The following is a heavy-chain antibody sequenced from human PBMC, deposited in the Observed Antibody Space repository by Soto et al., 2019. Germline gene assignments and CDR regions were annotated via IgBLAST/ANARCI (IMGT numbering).Heavy chain of an antibody. CDR1: GGYISSSDYC. J-gene: IGHJ4*02. V-gene: IGHV4-39*07. CDR2: MYYSGST. CDR3: ARRSGSYFSTIFEY. Sequence: SQTLPLPCTVSGGYISSSDYCRSWIRQPPGKGLEWIGSMYYSGSTNYNPSLKSRVTISVDTSKNQFSLKLSSVTAADTAVYYCARRSGSYFSTIFEYWGQGTLVTLSS. D-gene: IGHD1-26*01.